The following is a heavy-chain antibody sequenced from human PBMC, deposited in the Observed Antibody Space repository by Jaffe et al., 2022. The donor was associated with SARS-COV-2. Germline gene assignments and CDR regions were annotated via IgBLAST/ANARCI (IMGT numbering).Heavy chain of an antibody. CDR3: ASGGLVRGARGDFDY. J-gene: IGHJ4*02. D-gene: IGHD2-21*01. Sequence: QVQLQQSGPGLVKPSQTLSLTCAISGDSVSSLSAGWNWIRQSPSRGLEWLGRIYYRSKWYIDYAPSVKSRIAINPDTSKNQFSLQLSSVTPEDTAVYYCASGGLVRGARGDFDYWGQGTLVTVSS. CDR1: GDSVSSLSAG. CDR2: IYYRSKWYI. V-gene: IGHV6-1*01.